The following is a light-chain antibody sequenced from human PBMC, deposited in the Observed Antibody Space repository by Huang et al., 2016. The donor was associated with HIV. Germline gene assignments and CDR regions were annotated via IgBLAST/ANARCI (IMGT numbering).Light chain of an antibody. Sequence: VMWMTQSPSLLSASTGDRVTINCRVSQAIDTSLAWYQQKPGKAPDLLIYAASTLHSGVPSRFNGSGSGTDFTLTISRLQSEDFANYYCQQYYTFPWTFGQGTKVDIK. CDR1: QAIDTS. CDR3: QQYYTFPWT. J-gene: IGKJ1*01. V-gene: IGKV1D-8*01. CDR2: AAS.